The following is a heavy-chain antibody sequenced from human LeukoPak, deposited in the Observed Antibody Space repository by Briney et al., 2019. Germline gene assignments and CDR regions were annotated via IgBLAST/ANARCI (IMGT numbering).Heavy chain of an antibody. V-gene: IGHV3-21*01. CDR1: GFTFSSYS. J-gene: IGHJ6*02. CDR3: ARGSGWYYYYYGMDV. Sequence: GGSLRLSCAASGFTFSSYSMNWVRQAPGKGLEWVSSISSSSSYIYYADSVKGRFTISRDNAKNSLYLQMNSLRAEDTAVYYCARGSGWYYYYYGMDVWGQGTMVTVSS. D-gene: IGHD6-19*01. CDR2: ISSSSSYI.